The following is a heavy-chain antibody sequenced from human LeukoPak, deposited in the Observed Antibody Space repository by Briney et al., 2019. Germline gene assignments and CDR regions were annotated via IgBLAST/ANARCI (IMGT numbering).Heavy chain of an antibody. CDR2: IIPIFGTA. Sequence: SVKVSCKASGYTFTGYYMHWVRQAPGQGLEWMGGIIPIFGTANYAQKFQGRVTITADESTSTAYMELSSLRSEDTAVYYCARAAANWNYEYYYFDYWGQGTLVTVSS. V-gene: IGHV1-69*13. CDR3: ARAAANWNYEYYYFDY. CDR1: GYTFTGYY. J-gene: IGHJ4*02. D-gene: IGHD1-7*01.